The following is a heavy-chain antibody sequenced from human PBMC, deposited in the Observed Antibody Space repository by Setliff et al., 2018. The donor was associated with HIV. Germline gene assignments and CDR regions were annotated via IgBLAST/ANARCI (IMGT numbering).Heavy chain of an antibody. CDR3: ARDWAEDYYGSGSFQY. D-gene: IGHD3-10*01. CDR2: INPKSGVA. V-gene: IGHV1-2*06. J-gene: IGHJ1*01. CDR1: GYTFTDFY. Sequence: SVKVSCKASGYTFTDFYIHWVRQAPGQGLEWIGRINPKSGVADYLKKFQGRVTMTTDTSTNTAHMELIRPRFDDTAVYYCARDWAEDYYGSGSFQYWGQGTLVTVSS.